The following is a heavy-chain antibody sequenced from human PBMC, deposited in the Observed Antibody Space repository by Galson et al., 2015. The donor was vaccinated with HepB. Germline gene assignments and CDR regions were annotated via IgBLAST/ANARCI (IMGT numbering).Heavy chain of an antibody. Sequence: SVKVSCKASGYTFTSYGISWVRQAPGQGLECMGWISAYSGKTHYEPKFQGRISMTTDTSTSTAYLELRSLQSDDTAVYYCARGLEKILTATLGFFDVWGQGALSPSHQ. D-gene: IGHD3-9*01. CDR1: GYTFTSYG. J-gene: IGHJ4*01. CDR2: ISAYSGKT. V-gene: IGHV1-18*04. CDR3: ARGLEKILTATLGFFDV.